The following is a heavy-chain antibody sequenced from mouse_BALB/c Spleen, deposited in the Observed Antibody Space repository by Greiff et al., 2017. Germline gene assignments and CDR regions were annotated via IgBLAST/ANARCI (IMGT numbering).Heavy chain of an antibody. CDR2: ILPGSGST. Sequence: QVQLQQSGAELMKPGASVKISCKATGYTFSSYWIEWVKQRPGHGLEWIGEILPGSGSTNYNEKFKGKATFTADTSSNTAYMQLSSLTSEDSAVYDCAREVMITHAMDYWGQGTSVTVSS. D-gene: IGHD2-4*01. CDR3: AREVMITHAMDY. J-gene: IGHJ4*01. CDR1: GYTFSSYW. V-gene: IGHV1-9*01.